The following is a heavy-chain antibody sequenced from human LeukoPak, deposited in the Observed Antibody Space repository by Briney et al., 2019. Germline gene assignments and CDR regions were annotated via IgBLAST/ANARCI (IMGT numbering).Heavy chain of an antibody. D-gene: IGHD3-16*02. CDR3: AKDNPYDYVWGTYRHGCLDY. V-gene: IGHV3-23*01. Sequence: GGSLRLSCEASGFTFSNYALSWVRQAPGKGLEWVSGISGRGDSTSYVDSVKGRFTISRDDSTGTLYLQMNSLRAEDTAVYYCAKDNPYDYVWGTYRHGCLDYWGQGALVTVSS. CDR2: ISGRGDST. CDR1: GFTFSNYA. J-gene: IGHJ4*02.